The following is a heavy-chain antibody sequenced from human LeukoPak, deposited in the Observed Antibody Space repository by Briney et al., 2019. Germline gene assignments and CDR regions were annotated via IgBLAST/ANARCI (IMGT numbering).Heavy chain of an antibody. CDR1: SGSISTSNYY. CDR2: IFYSGST. Sequence: SETLSLTCTVSSGSISTSNYYWGWVRQPPGKALEWIGNIFYSGSTYYNPSLKSRVTISVDTSKNQFSLKLSSVTAADTAVYYCARVLKGRAPFDYWGQGTLVTVSS. J-gene: IGHJ4*02. CDR3: ARVLKGRAPFDY. V-gene: IGHV4-39*07.